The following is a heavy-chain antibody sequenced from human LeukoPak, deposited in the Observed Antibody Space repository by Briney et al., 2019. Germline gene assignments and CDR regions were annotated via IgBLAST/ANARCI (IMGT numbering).Heavy chain of an antibody. D-gene: IGHD3-10*01. J-gene: IGHJ4*02. V-gene: IGHV3-11*01. CDR3: ARTLWFGDSYFDY. CDR2: ISSSGSTI. Sequence: SGGSLRLSCAASGFTFSDYYMSWIRQAPGKGLEWVSYISSSGSTIYYADSVKGRFTISRDNAKNSLYLQMNSLRAEDTAVYYCARTLWFGDSYFDYWGQGTLVTVSS. CDR1: GFTFSDYY.